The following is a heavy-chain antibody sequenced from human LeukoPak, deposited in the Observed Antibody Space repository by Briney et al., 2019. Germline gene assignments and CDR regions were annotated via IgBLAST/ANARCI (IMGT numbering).Heavy chain of an antibody. CDR3: ARDVIAVAGLFVY. D-gene: IGHD6-19*01. CDR1: GFTFSSYS. J-gene: IGHJ4*02. CDR2: ITSSSYI. Sequence: GGSLRLSCAASGFTFSSYSMNWVRQAPGKGLEWVSCITSSSYIYYGDSVKGRFTISRDNAKNSLYLQMNSLRAEDTAVYYCARDVIAVAGLFVYWGQGTLVTVSS. V-gene: IGHV3-21*01.